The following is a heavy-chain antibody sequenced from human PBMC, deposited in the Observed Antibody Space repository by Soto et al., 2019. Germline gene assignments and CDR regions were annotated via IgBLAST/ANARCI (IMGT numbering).Heavy chain of an antibody. CDR3: ARPDFGDYSDFDL. D-gene: IGHD4-17*01. J-gene: IGHJ2*01. CDR2: IIPALGTT. CDR1: GGPFSSHT. V-gene: IGHV1-69*08. Sequence: QDQLVQSGAEVKKPGSSVKVSCKAFGGPFSSHTFSWVRQAPGQGLEWMGRIIPALGTTTYAQKFQGRVTITADESVTTVYMELNSLRTEDTAVYYCARPDFGDYSDFDLWGRGTLVTVSS.